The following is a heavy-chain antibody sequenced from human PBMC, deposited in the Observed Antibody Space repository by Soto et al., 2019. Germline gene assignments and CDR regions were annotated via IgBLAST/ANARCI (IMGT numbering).Heavy chain of an antibody. CDR2: INPNSGGT. V-gene: IGHV1-2*02. CDR3: ARAFKRYCSSTSCYTDWFDP. Sequence: ASVKVSCKASGYTFTGYCMHWVRQAPGQGLEWMGWINPNSGGTNYAQKFQGRVTMTRDTSISTAYMELSRLRSDDTAVYYCARAFKRYCSSTSCYTDWFDPWGPGTLVTVYS. CDR1: GYTFTGYC. J-gene: IGHJ5*02. D-gene: IGHD2-2*02.